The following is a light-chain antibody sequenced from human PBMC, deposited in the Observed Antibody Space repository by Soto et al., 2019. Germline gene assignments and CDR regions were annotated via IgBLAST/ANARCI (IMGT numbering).Light chain of an antibody. CDR3: QKYSSAPWT. Sequence: DIQMTQSPSSLSASVGDRVTITCRASQGINYYLAWYQQKPGKVPKLLIYAASTLQSGVPSRFSGSGSGTDFTLTISSRQPEDVATYYCQKYSSAPWTFGQGTNVEIK. V-gene: IGKV1-27*01. CDR1: QGINYY. CDR2: AAS. J-gene: IGKJ1*01.